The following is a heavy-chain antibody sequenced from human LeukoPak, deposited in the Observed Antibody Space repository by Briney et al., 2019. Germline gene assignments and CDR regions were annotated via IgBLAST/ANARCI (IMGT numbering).Heavy chain of an antibody. CDR2: ISGSGSST. CDR3: HTVTTSWYFDL. J-gene: IGHJ2*01. CDR1: GFTFSSYG. D-gene: IGHD4-17*01. Sequence: GGSLRLSCAASGFTFSSYGMSWVRQAPGKGLEWVSAISGSGSSTYYAASVKGRFTISRDNSKNTLYLQMNSQRAEDTAVYYCHTVTTSWYFDLWGRGTLVTASS. V-gene: IGHV3-23*01.